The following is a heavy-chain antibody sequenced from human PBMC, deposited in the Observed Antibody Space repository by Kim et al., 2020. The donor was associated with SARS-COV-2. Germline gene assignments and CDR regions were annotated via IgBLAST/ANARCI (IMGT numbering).Heavy chain of an antibody. D-gene: IGHD5-18*01. Sequence: ASVKVSCKASGYTFTSYAMNWVRQAPGQGLEWMGWINTNTGNPTYAQGFTGRFVFSLDTSVSTAYLQISSLKAEDTAVYYCARVSHTAIWMGWLTSQVGWFDPWGQGTLVTVSS. V-gene: IGHV7-4-1*02. CDR1: GYTFTSYA. CDR3: ARVSHTAIWMGWLTSQVGWFDP. J-gene: IGHJ5*02. CDR2: INTNTGNP.